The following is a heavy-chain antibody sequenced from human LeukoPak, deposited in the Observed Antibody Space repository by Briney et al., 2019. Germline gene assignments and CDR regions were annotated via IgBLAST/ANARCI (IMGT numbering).Heavy chain of an antibody. D-gene: IGHD3-10*01. J-gene: IGHJ4*02. Sequence: PGGSLRLSCAACGFTFCSYRMSWARRAPGRAVEGVANIKQDGSEKYYVDSVKGRFTISKDNAKNSLYLQMNSLRAEDTAVYYCAREATFGECSDYWGQGTLVTVSS. CDR1: GFTFCSYR. CDR3: AREATFGECSDY. CDR2: IKQDGSEK. V-gene: IGHV3-7*01.